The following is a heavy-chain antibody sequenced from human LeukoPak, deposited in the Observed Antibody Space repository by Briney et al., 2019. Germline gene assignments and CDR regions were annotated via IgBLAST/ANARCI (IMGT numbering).Heavy chain of an antibody. CDR1: GGSISNFY. D-gene: IGHD6-19*01. CDR3: ARGDLYNSGWYPYFDY. J-gene: IGHJ4*02. CDR2: TYYTGST. V-gene: IGHV4-59*01. Sequence: SETLSLTCTVSGGSISNFYWSWIRQPPGKGLEWIGYTYYTGSTKYNPSLKSRVTISVDTSKNQFSLKLSSVTAADTAVYYCARGDLYNSGWYPYFDYWGQGTLVTVSS.